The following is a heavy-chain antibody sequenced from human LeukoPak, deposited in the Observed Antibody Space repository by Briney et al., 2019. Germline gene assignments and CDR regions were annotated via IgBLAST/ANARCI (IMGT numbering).Heavy chain of an antibody. V-gene: IGHV1-18*01. J-gene: IGHJ6*02. CDR1: GYTFTSYG. D-gene: IGHD3-10*01. CDR2: ISAYNGNT. CDR3: ARVRLSMVRGVIWVYYGMDV. Sequence: ASVKVSCKASGYTFTSYGISWVQQAPGQGLEWMGWISAYNGNTNYAQKLQGRVTMTTDTSTSTAYMELRSLRSDDTAVYYCARVRLSMVRGVIWVYYGMDVWGQGTTVTVSS.